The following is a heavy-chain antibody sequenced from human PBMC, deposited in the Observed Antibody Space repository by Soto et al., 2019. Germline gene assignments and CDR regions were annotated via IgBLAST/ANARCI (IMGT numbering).Heavy chain of an antibody. CDR2: IWYDGSNK. V-gene: IGHV3-33*01. CDR1: GFPCSSYG. D-gene: IGHD3-10*01. CDR3: ARDRYYGSGSYYNPGPYYYYYGMDV. Sequence: GGSLRLSCASSGFPCSSYGMHWVRKAPGKGLEWVAVIWYDGSNKYYADSVKGRFTISRDNSKNTLYLQMNSLRAEDTAVYYCARDRYYGSGSYYNPGPYYYYYGMDVWGQGTTVTVSS. J-gene: IGHJ6*02.